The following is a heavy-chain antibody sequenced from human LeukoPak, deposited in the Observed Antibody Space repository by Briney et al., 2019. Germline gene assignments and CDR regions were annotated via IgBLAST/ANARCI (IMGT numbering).Heavy chain of an antibody. CDR3: ARDVACSSTSCSQGTMDV. V-gene: IGHV5-51*01. CDR2: IYPGDSDT. CDR1: GYSFTSYW. Sequence: PGESLKISCKGSGYSFTSYWIGWVRQMPGKGLEWMGIIYPGDSDTRYSPSFQGQVTISADKSISTAYLQWSSLKASDTAMYYCARDVACSSTSCSQGTMDVWGQGTTVTVSS. D-gene: IGHD2-2*01. J-gene: IGHJ6*02.